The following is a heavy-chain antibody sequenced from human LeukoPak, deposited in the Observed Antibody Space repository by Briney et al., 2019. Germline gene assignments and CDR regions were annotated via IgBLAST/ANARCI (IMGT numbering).Heavy chain of an antibody. CDR1: GYTFTSYD. CDR3: ARHYYYDSSGYDAFDI. CDR2: MNPNSGNT. J-gene: IGHJ3*02. V-gene: IGHV1-8*01. Sequence: GASVKVSCKASGYTFTSYDINWVRQATGQGLEWMGWMNPNSGNTGYAQKFQGRVTVTRNTSISTAYMELSSLRSEDTAVYYCARHYYYDSSGYDAFDIWGQGTMVAVSS. D-gene: IGHD3-22*01.